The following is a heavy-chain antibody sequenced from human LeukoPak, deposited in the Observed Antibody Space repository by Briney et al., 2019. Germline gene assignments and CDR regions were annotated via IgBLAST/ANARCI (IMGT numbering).Heavy chain of an antibody. D-gene: IGHD2-15*01. J-gene: IGHJ4*02. V-gene: IGHV4-34*01. CDR2: INHSGST. CDR1: GGSISSYY. Sequence: TPSETLSLTCTVSGGSISSYYWSWIRQPPGKGLEWIEEINHSGSTIYNPSLKSRVTISVDTPKNQFSLRLSSVTAADTAVYYCVLGAATGRFDYWGQGTLVTVSS. CDR3: VLGAATGRFDY.